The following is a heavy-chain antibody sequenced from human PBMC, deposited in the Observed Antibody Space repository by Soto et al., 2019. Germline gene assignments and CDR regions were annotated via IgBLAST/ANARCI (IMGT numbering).Heavy chain of an antibody. D-gene: IGHD2-15*01. CDR1: GVSISSYF. V-gene: IGHV4-59*08. CDR3: ARARWYDAFNV. J-gene: IGHJ3*01. Sequence: SETLSLTCSVSGVSISSYFWSWVRQPPGRGLEWIGYTYYRGSTNYSPSLKSRVSISIDLSKNQFSLKLTSVTAADTAAYYCARARWYDAFNVWGQGTVVTVSS. CDR2: TYYRGST.